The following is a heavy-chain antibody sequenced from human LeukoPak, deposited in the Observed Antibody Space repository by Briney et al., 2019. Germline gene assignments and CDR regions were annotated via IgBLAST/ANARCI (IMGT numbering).Heavy chain of an antibody. V-gene: IGHV3-23*01. CDR2: ISGSGGRT. Sequence: GGSLRLSCAASGFTFSSSAMTWVRQAPGKGLEWVSVISGSGGRTYYADSVKGRFTLSRDNSNNTLSLEMSSLRAEDTAVYYCAREGTYYDSSGYYVSWGQGTLVTVSS. CDR3: AREGTYYDSSGYYVS. D-gene: IGHD3-22*01. J-gene: IGHJ5*02. CDR1: GFTFSSSA.